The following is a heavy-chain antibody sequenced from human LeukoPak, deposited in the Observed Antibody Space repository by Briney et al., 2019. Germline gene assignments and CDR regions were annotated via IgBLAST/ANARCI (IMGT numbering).Heavy chain of an antibody. CDR3: AGLPLYYDSSGSYFDY. CDR2: IYHNGVT. D-gene: IGHD3-22*01. J-gene: IGHJ4*02. Sequence: SETLSLTCTISGDSISSHYWSWIRQPPGKGLEWIGYIYHNGVTNYNPSLKSRVTISVDTSKNQFSLKLSSVTAADTAVYYCAGLPLYYDSSGSYFDYWGQGTLVTVSS. V-gene: IGHV4-59*11. CDR1: GDSISSHY.